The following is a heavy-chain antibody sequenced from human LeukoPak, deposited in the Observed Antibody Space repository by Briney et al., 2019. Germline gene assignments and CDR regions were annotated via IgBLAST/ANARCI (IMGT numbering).Heavy chain of an antibody. J-gene: IGHJ6*02. D-gene: IGHD7-27*01. CDR1: GFTFSSYS. Sequence: SGGSLRLSCAASGFTFSSYSMNWVRQAPGKGLEWVSSISSSSYIYYADSVKGRFTISRDNAKNSLYLRMNSLRAEDTAVYYCARDWAGYGMDVWGQGTTVTVSS. V-gene: IGHV3-21*01. CDR3: ARDWAGYGMDV. CDR2: ISSSSYI.